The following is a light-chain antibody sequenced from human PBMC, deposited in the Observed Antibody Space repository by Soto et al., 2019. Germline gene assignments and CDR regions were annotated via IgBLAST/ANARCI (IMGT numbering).Light chain of an antibody. J-gene: IGKJ1*01. V-gene: IGKV1-17*01. CDR2: AAF. Sequence: DIQMTPSPSSLSASVGDRVTITCRASQDIGNDLGWYQQKPGKAPKRLIYAAFSLQSGVPSRFSGSGSGTEFTLTISSLQPEDSATYYCLQLNSYPWTFGLGTKVEI. CDR3: LQLNSYPWT. CDR1: QDIGND.